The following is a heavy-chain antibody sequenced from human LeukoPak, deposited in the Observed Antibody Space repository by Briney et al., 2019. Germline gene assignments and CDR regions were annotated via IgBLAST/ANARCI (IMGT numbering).Heavy chain of an antibody. V-gene: IGHV4-39*01. Sequence: SETLSLTCSVSGGSISSSSSYWGWIRQPPGKGLEWIGSIYYSGSSFDNPALKSRVTISVDTSKNPFSLKLSSVTAADTAVYYCARHRSGWLQSSFDYWGQGTLVTVSS. CDR2: IYYSGSS. CDR3: ARHRSGWLQSSFDY. J-gene: IGHJ4*02. D-gene: IGHD5-24*01. CDR1: GGSISSSSSY.